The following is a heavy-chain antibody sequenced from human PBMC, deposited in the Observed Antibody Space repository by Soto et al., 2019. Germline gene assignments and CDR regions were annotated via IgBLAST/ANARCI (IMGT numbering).Heavy chain of an antibody. CDR2: IGGDGGST. D-gene: IGHD4-17*01. J-gene: IGHJ5*02. CDR1: GFTFSRYA. CDR3: AKVGGFDP. V-gene: IGHV3-23*01. Sequence: EEQLLESGGGLEKPGGSLRLSCAASGFTFSRYAMSWVRQIPGKGLECVSAIGGDGGSTHYADSVKGRFTISRDNSKNTLYLQLNSLRVEDTAVYYCAKVGGFDPWGQGTLVTVSS.